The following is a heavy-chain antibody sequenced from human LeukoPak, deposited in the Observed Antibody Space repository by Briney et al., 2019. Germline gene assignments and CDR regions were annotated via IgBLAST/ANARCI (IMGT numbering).Heavy chain of an antibody. Sequence: GGSLRLPCAASGFTFSSYWMSWVRQAPGKGLEWVANIKQDGSEKYYVDSVKGRFTISRDNAKNSLSLQMNSLRAEDTAVYYCAKMDFGHVRDWGQGTLVTVSS. CDR1: GFTFSSYW. V-gene: IGHV3-7*01. J-gene: IGHJ4*02. D-gene: IGHD3/OR15-3a*01. CDR3: AKMDFGHVRD. CDR2: IKQDGSEK.